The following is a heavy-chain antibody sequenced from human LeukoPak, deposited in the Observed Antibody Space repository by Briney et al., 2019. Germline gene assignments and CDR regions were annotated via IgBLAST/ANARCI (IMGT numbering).Heavy chain of an antibody. CDR3: ARLRFPGSGYYDY. CDR2: IYPGDSDT. Sequence: GGSLKISLKGSGYSFTVYWIGWVRQMPGKGLEWMGIIYPGDSDTRYSPSFQGQVTISADKSINTAYLQWSSLKAADTAMYYCARLRFPGSGYYDYWGQGTLVTVSS. D-gene: IGHD3-3*01. CDR1: GYSFTVYW. J-gene: IGHJ4*02. V-gene: IGHV5-51*01.